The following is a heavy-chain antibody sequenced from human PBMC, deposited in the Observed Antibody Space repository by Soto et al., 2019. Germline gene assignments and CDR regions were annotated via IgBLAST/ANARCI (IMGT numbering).Heavy chain of an antibody. CDR2: VSIGGST. CDR3: AKRLGAGGHFDY. D-gene: IGHD1-26*01. J-gene: IGHJ4*02. V-gene: IGHV3-23*01. Sequence: DVQLLESGGGLVQPEGSLRLSCAASGFTFSSYAMGWVRQGPGKGLEWVAVVSIGGSTHYADSVRGRFTISRDNSKNTLSLQVKSLTAEATAVYFCAKRLGAGGHFDYLGQGALVTVSS. CDR1: GFTFSSYA.